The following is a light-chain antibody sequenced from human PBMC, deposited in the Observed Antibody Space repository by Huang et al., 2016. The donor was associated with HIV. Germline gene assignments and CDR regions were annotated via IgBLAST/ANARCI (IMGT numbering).Light chain of an antibody. CDR3: HQYGSSPWT. V-gene: IGKV3-20*01. Sequence: IVLTQSPSTLSLSPGERATLSCRASQSVTSNYLAWYHQTPGQAPRLLIYGASTRASGIPDRFSGSGSGADFTLTISRLEPEDFAVYYCHQYGSSPWTFGQGTKVEI. CDR1: QSVTSNY. CDR2: GAS. J-gene: IGKJ1*01.